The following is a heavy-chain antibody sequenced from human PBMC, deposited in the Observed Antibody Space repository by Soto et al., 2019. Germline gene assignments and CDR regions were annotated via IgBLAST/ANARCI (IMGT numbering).Heavy chain of an antibody. J-gene: IGHJ3*01. V-gene: IGHV5-51*01. CDR1: GYSFAGYW. CDR3: ARLPGVRGVFDGFNV. D-gene: IGHD3-10*01. CDR2: IYPGDSDT. Sequence: GESLKICCKGSGYSFAGYWIGWVRQMPGKGLDWMGVIYPGDSDTRYSPSFHGQVTISADKSISTAYLQWSSLKASDTAMYFCARLPGVRGVFDGFNVWGQGTMVTVS.